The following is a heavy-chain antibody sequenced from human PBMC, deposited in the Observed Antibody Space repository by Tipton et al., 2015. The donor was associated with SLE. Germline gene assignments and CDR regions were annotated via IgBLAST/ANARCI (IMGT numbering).Heavy chain of an antibody. Sequence: GSLRLSCAASGFTFSSYAMSWVRQAPGKGLEWVGHIKSKTDGGTTDYAAPVKGRFTISRDDSKNTLYLQMNSLKTEDTAVYYCTTFEMATVNRGWPFYVTDVWGQGTTVTVSS. D-gene: IGHD5-24*01. CDR2: IKSKTDGGTT. CDR3: TTFEMATVNRGWPFYVTDV. J-gene: IGHJ6*02. CDR1: GFTFSSYA. V-gene: IGHV3-15*01.